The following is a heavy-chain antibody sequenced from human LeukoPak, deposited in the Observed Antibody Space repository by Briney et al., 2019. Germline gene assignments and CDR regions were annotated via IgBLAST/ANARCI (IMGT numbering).Heavy chain of an antibody. CDR2: ISSSSSTI. J-gene: IGHJ6*02. Sequence: GGSLRLSCAASGFTFSSYEMNWVRQAPGKGLEWVSYISSSSSTIYYADSVKGRFTISRDNAKNSLYLQMNSLRAEDTAVYYCARAPMRYCSGGSCYSPGMDVWGQGTTVTVSS. CDR1: GFTFSSYE. V-gene: IGHV3-48*03. D-gene: IGHD2-15*01. CDR3: ARAPMRYCSGGSCYSPGMDV.